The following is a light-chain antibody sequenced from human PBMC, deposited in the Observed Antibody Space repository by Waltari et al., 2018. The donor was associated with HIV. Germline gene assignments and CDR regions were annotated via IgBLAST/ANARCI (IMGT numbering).Light chain of an antibody. Sequence: NFMLTQPHSVSESPGKTVTISCTRSSGSIARNYVQWYQQRPGSSPTTVIYEDNQRPSGVPDRFSGSIDSSSNSASLTISRLKTEDEADYYCQSYDSSNHLIFGGGTKLTVL. CDR2: EDN. V-gene: IGLV6-57*01. J-gene: IGLJ2*01. CDR3: QSYDSSNHLI. CDR1: SGSIARNY.